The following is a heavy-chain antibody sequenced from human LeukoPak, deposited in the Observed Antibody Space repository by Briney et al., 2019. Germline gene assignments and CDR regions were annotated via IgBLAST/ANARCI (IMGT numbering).Heavy chain of an antibody. J-gene: IGHJ4*02. CDR2: IYFSGST. CDR1: GGSIRSYY. D-gene: IGHD4-17*01. V-gene: IGHV4-59*01. CDR3: ARVSGPDCGDSSLHFDY. Sequence: KPSETLSLTCTVSGGSIRSYYWSWIRQPPGKGLEWIGSIYFSGSTSYNPSLKSRVTISVDTSKNQFPLKLSSVTAADTAVYYCARVSGPDCGDSSLHFDYWGQGTLVTVSS.